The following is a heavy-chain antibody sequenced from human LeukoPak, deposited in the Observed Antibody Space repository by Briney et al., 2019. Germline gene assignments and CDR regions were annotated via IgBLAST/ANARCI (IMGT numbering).Heavy chain of an antibody. V-gene: IGHV3-74*01. J-gene: IGHJ4*02. D-gene: IGHD5-12*01. CDR1: GFTFSNYW. CDR2: INDDGSAT. Sequence: GGSLRLSCAASGFTFSNYWMHWVRQVPGKGLVWVSRINDDGSATFYADSVKGRFTISRDNAKNTLFLQMGSLRAEDTAVYYCAREYSGYDFDYWGQGTLVTVSS. CDR3: AREYSGYDFDY.